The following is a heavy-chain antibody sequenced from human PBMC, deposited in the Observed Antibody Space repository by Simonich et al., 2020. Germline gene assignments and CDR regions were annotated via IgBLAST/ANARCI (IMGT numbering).Heavy chain of an antibody. D-gene: IGHD6-13*01. CDR2: IYHSGST. CDR1: GYSISSGYY. V-gene: IGHV4-38-2*01. CDR3: ARVGYSNYYYYGMDV. J-gene: IGHJ6*02. Sequence: QVQLQESGPGLVKPSETLSLTCAVSGYSISSGYYWGWIRQPPGKGLEGIGSIYHSGSTYYNPSRKGRGTISVDTSKNQFSLKLGSVTAADTAVYYCARVGYSNYYYYGMDVWGQGATVTVSS.